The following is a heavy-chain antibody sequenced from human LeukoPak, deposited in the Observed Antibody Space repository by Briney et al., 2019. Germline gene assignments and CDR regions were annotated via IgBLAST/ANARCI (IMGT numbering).Heavy chain of an antibody. Sequence: SETLSLTCAVYGGSFSGYYWSWIRQPPGKGLEWIGEINHSGSTNYNPSLKSRVTISVDTSKNHFSLKLSSVTAADTAVYYCASGRFGETTKPYYFDYWGQGTLVTVSS. CDR3: ASGRFGETTKPYYFDY. CDR1: GGSFSGYY. CDR2: INHSGST. J-gene: IGHJ4*02. D-gene: IGHD3-10*01. V-gene: IGHV4-34*01.